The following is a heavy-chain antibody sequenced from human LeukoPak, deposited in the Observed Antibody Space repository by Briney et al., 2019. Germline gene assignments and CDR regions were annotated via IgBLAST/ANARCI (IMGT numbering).Heavy chain of an antibody. V-gene: IGHV1-8*03. Sequence: ASVKVSCKASGYTFGSDDINWVRQATVQGLEWMGWINPNNGNLGYAQKFQSRVTITRNTPISTAYMELSSLRSEDTAVYYCARARVGTYYDILTGYYDGGYYYYMDVWGKGTTVTISS. D-gene: IGHD3-9*01. CDR1: GYTFGSDD. J-gene: IGHJ6*03. CDR2: INPNNGNL. CDR3: ARARVGTYYDILTGYYDGGYYYYMDV.